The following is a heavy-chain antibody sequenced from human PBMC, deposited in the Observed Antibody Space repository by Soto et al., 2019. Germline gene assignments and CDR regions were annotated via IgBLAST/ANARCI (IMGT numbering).Heavy chain of an antibody. CDR1: GYTFTSYD. CDR3: AYRLMYSRNPADSHVFDI. J-gene: IGHJ3*02. D-gene: IGHD6-13*01. CDR2: MNPNSGNT. Sequence: ASVKVSCKASGYTFTSYDINWVRQATGQGLEWMGWMNPNSGNTGYAQKFQGRVTMTRNTSISTAYMELSSLRSEDTAVYYCAYRLMYSRNPADSHVFDIWGQGTMVTVSS. V-gene: IGHV1-8*01.